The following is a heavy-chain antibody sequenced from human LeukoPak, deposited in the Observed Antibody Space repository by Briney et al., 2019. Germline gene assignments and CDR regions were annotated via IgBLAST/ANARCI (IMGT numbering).Heavy chain of an antibody. J-gene: IGHJ5*02. D-gene: IGHD2-8*01. CDR2: IYYSGIT. Sequence: PSETLSLTCAVYGGSFSGYYWSWIRQPPGKGLEWIGTIYYSGITYYNPSLRSRVTISVDTSKNQFSLKLSSLTAADTAVYYCARSTYWRGPSCFNGSSRRKTWFGPWGQGTLVSVSS. CDR1: GGSFSGYY. V-gene: IGHV4-34*01. CDR3: ARSTYWRGPSCFNGSSRRKTWFGP.